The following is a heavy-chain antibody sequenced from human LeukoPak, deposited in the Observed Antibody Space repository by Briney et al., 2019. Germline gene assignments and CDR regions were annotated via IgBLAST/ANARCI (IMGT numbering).Heavy chain of an antibody. Sequence: PSETLSLTCTVSGGSISSYYWSWIRQPAGKGLEWIGRIYTSGSTNYNPSLKSRVTMSVDTSKSQFSLKLSSVTAADTAVYYCVISSGYYTYDYWGQGTLVTVSS. D-gene: IGHD3-22*01. J-gene: IGHJ4*02. CDR2: IYTSGST. CDR3: VISSGYYTYDY. CDR1: GGSISSYY. V-gene: IGHV4-4*07.